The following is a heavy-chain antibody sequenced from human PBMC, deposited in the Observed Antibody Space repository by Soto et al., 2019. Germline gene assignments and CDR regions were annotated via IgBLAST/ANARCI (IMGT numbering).Heavy chain of an antibody. V-gene: IGHV3-48*02. CDR1: GFTFSSYS. CDR2: ISSSSSTI. Sequence: EVQLVESGGGLVQPGGSLRLSCAASGFTFSSYSMNWVRQAPGKGLEWVSYISSSSSTIYYADSVKGRFTISRDNAKNSLYLQMNSLRDEDTAVYYCARDLPFEEFMIMISFDYWGQGTLVTVSS. CDR3: ARDLPFEEFMIMISFDY. D-gene: IGHD3-16*01. J-gene: IGHJ4*02.